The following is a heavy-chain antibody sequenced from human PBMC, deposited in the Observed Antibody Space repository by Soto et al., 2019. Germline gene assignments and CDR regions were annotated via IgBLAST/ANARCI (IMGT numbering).Heavy chain of an antibody. D-gene: IGHD3-22*01. Sequence: PGGSLRHSCAASGFTFSSYAMHWVRQAPGKGLEWVAVISYDGSNKYYADSVKGRFTISRDNSKNTLYLQMNSLRAEDTAVYYCARGGYYYYDSSGYPWLQDLYFQHWGQGTLVTVSS. CDR1: GFTFSSYA. CDR2: ISYDGSNK. V-gene: IGHV3-30-3*01. J-gene: IGHJ1*01. CDR3: ARGGYYYYDSSGYPWLQDLYFQH.